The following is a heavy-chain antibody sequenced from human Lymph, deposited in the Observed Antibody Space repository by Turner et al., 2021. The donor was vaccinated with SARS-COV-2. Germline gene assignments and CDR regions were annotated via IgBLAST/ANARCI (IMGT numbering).Heavy chain of an antibody. CDR3: ARAFEGSGWLDDAFDI. CDR2: IWFDVNNI. D-gene: IGHD6-19*01. CDR1: GFTFSSDV. Sequence: VQLVASGGGVVHPGGSLRPFCAASGFTFSSDVMHWVRKAPGKGLGWVAVIWFDVNNIYYTESEKGQFTISRNNSKNTLYLTMNRLRAEDTAVYYCARAFEGSGWLDDAFDIWGQGTMVTVSS. V-gene: IGHV3-33*01. J-gene: IGHJ3*02.